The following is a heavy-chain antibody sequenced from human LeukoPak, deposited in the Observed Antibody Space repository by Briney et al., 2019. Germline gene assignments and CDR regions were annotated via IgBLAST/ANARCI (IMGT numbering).Heavy chain of an antibody. V-gene: IGHV1-2*02. CDR1: GYTFTGYY. CDR2: INPNSGGT. D-gene: IGHD6-6*01. J-gene: IGHJ4*02. Sequence: GASVKVSCKASGYTFTGYYMHWVRQAPGQGLEWMGWINPNSGGTNYAQKFQGRVTMTRDTSISTGNMELSRLRSDDTAVYYCARASLVISSVAARPRFLLYWGQGTLVTVSS. CDR3: ARASLVISSVAARPRFLLY.